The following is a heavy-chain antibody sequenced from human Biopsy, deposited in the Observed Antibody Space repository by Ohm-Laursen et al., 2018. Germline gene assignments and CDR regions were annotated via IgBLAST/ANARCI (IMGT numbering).Heavy chain of an antibody. J-gene: IGHJ2*01. CDR2: INPKSGDT. CDR1: GYTFTAFS. V-gene: IGHV1-2*02. Sequence: GASVKVSCNASGYTFTAFSVHWLRQAPGQGLEWMGWINPKSGDTDYPQNFQGRVSMTRDTSISTAYMDLSRLRSDDTAVYYCARGRRHCSGTCSRWYFDLWGRGTLVTVSS. D-gene: IGHD2-2*01. CDR3: ARGRRHCSGTCSRWYFDL.